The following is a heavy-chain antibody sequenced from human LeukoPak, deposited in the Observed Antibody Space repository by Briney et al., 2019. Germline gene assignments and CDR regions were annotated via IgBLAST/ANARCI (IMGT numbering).Heavy chain of an antibody. V-gene: IGHV4-59*08. D-gene: IGHD6-19*01. Sequence: SQTLSLTCTVAGASISSYYWSWIRQHPGNRPEWIGSIYYSGSTHYNPSLKSRVTISVDTSKNQFSLKLSSVTAADTAVYYCARRGYSSGWYWEDYWGQGTLVTVSS. J-gene: IGHJ4*02. CDR1: GASISSYY. CDR3: ARRGYSSGWYWEDY. CDR2: IYYSGST.